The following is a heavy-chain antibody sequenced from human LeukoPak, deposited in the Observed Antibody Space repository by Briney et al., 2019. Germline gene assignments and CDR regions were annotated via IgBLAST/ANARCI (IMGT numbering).Heavy chain of an antibody. CDR2: IRSKAYGGTT. J-gene: IGHJ4*02. V-gene: IGHV3-49*03. CDR1: GFTFGDYA. D-gene: IGHD4-17*01. Sequence: SLRLSCTASGFTFGDYAMSWFRQAPGKGLEWVGFIRSKAYGGTTEYAAPVKGRFIISRDDSKSIAYLQMNSLKTEDTAVYECTRYGDSVPDYFDYWGQGTLVTVSS. CDR3: TRYGDSVPDYFDY.